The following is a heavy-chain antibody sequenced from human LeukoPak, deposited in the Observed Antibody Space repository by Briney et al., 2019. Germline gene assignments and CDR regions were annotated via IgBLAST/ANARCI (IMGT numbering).Heavy chain of an antibody. CDR1: GGSISSYY. V-gene: IGHV4-59*01. Sequence: SQTLSLTCTVSGGSISSYYWSWIRQPPGKGLEWFGYIYYSGSTNYNPSLKSRVTISVDTSKNQFSLKLSSVTAADTAVYYCARTPYGDYVHFQHWGQGTLVTVSS. D-gene: IGHD4-17*01. CDR2: IYYSGST. CDR3: ARTPYGDYVHFQH. J-gene: IGHJ1*01.